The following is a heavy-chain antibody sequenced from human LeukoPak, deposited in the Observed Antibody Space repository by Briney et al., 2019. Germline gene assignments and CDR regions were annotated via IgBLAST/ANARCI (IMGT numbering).Heavy chain of an antibody. CDR3: TSDIGTYDY. J-gene: IGHJ4*02. D-gene: IGHD3-10*01. CDR1: GLTFSEYW. CDR2: ISKDGGST. V-gene: IGHV3-74*03. Sequence: PGGSLRLSCAVSGLTFSEYWMHWVRQDAGKGLVWVAGISKDGGSTEYADFVKGRCTISRDNAKNTLYLQMNSLTVDDTAVYYCTSDIGTYDYWGLGAQVTVSS.